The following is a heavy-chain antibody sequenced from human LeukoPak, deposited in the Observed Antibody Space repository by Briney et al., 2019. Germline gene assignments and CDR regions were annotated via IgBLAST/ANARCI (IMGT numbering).Heavy chain of an antibody. J-gene: IGHJ4*02. CDR3: AGRASDSYLLY. CDR1: GFTFSDYY. CDR2: SSSQRAI. Sequence: KAGGSLRLSCAASGFTFSDYYMISSSQRAINYGDSVKGRFTTSRDNAKNSLYLQMNSLRAEDTAIYYCAGRASDSYLLYWGQGILVTVSA. V-gene: IGHV3-11*01. D-gene: IGHD2-15*01.